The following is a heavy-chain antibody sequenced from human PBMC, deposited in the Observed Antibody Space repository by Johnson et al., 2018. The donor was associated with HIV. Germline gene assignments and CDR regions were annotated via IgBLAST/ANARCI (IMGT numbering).Heavy chain of an antibody. CDR1: GFTFSSYA. V-gene: IGHV3-30-3*01. J-gene: IGHJ3*02. Sequence: QVQLVESGGGVVQPGRSLRLSCAASGFTFSSYALHWVRQAPGKGLEWVTVISYDGSNKYYADSVKGRFTLSRDKSKNTPYLQMNSLRAEDTAVYYCARDQGNYYDSSGKPKRAFDIWGQGTMVTVSS. D-gene: IGHD3-22*01. CDR3: ARDQGNYYDSSGKPKRAFDI. CDR2: ISYDGSNK.